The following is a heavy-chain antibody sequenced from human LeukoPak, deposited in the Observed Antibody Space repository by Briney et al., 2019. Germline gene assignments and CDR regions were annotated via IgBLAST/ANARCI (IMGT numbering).Heavy chain of an antibody. Sequence: GGSLRLSXAASGFTFSSYAMSWVRQAPGKGLEWVSAISGSGGSTYYADSVKGRFTISRDNSKNTLYLQMNSLRAEDTAVYYCAKAWELGIASIDYWGQGTLVTVSS. J-gene: IGHJ4*02. CDR3: AKAWELGIASIDY. V-gene: IGHV3-23*01. D-gene: IGHD3-10*01. CDR2: ISGSGGST. CDR1: GFTFSSYA.